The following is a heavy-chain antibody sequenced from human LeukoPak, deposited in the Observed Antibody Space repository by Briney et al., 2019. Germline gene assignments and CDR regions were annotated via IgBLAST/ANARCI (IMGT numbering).Heavy chain of an antibody. J-gene: IGHJ5*02. CDR2: IYYSGST. Sequence: SETLSLTCTVSGGSISSYYWSWIRQPPGKGLEWIGHIYYSGSTNYNPSLKSRVTISVDTSKNQFSLKLSSVTAADTAVYYCARHGAEYSGSYYGWFDPWGQGTLVTVSS. CDR1: GGSISSYY. V-gene: IGHV4-59*08. D-gene: IGHD1-26*01. CDR3: ARHGAEYSGSYYGWFDP.